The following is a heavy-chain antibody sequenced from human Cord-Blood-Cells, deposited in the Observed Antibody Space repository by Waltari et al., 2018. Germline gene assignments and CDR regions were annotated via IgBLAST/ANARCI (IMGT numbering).Heavy chain of an antibody. J-gene: IGHJ4*02. D-gene: IGHD5-12*01. V-gene: IGHV4-59*01. Sequence: QVQLQESGPGLVKPSETLSLTCTVSGGSISSYYWSWIRQPPGKGLDWIGYIYYSGSNNYHPSLKSRVTISVNTSKNQFSLKLSSVTAADTAVYYCARGGGGYDSVGLDYCGQGTLVTVSS. CDR2: IYYSGSN. CDR1: GGSISSYY. CDR3: ARGGGGYDSVGLDY.